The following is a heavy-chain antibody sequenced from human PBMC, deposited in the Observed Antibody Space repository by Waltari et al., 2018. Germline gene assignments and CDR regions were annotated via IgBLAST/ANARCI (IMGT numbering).Heavy chain of an antibody. CDR3: ARIVGRYYYMDV. D-gene: IGHD2-21*01. CDR2: IYTRGST. Sequence: QVQLQESGPGLVKPSQTLSLTCTVSGGSISSGSYYWSWIRPPAGKGLEWIGRIYTRGSTNYNPSLKSRVTISVDTSKNQFALKLSSVTAADTAVYYCARIVGRYYYMDVWGKGTTVTVSS. CDR1: GGSISSGSYY. V-gene: IGHV4-61*02. J-gene: IGHJ6*03.